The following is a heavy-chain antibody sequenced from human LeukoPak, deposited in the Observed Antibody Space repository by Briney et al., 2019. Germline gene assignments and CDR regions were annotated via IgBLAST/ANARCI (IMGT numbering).Heavy chain of an antibody. J-gene: IGHJ6*02. D-gene: IGHD6-13*01. CDR1: GGSFSGYY. V-gene: IGHV4-34*01. CDR2: INHSGST. CDR3: ARAPLSSSWNYYYGMDV. Sequence: SETLSLTCAVYGGSFSGYYWSWIRQPPGKGLEWIGEINHSGSTNYNPSLKGRVTISVDTSKNQFSLKLSSVTAADTGVYYCARAPLSSSWNYYYGMDVWGQGTTVTVSS.